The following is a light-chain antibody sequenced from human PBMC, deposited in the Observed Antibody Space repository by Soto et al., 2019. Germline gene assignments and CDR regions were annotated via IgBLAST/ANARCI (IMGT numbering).Light chain of an antibody. CDR2: EVI. V-gene: IGLV2-14*01. CDR3: TSYTTINTYI. CDR1: CSDIGDYDY. J-gene: IGLJ1*01. Sequence: QSALTQPASVSASPGQSITISCTGTCSDIGDYDYVSWYQQHPGKAPKLIIYEVINRPSGVSDRFSGSKSGNTASLTISGLQSEDEADYYCTSYTTINTYIFGTGTKVTVL.